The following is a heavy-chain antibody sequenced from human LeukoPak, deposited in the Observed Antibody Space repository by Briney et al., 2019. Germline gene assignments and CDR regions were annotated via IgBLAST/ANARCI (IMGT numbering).Heavy chain of an antibody. CDR1: GFTVNVTF. D-gene: IGHD4-17*01. CDR2: IYAGGST. V-gene: IGHV3-53*01. CDR3: ARVTVLYYFDY. Sequence: GGSLRLSCVASGFTVNVTFMSWIRQAPGKGLEWVSLIYAGGSTYYADSVKGRFTISRDNSKNTLYLQMNSLRGEDTAVYYCARVTVLYYFDYWGQGTLVTVSS. J-gene: IGHJ4*02.